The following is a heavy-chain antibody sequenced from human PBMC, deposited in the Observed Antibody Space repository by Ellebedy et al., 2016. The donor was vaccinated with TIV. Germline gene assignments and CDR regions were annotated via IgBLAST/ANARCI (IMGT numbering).Heavy chain of an antibody. V-gene: IGHV4-39*01. D-gene: IGHD5-24*01. CDR2: IYYTGST. CDR3: AGLEMATILDAFHI. Sequence: SETLSLTCTVSGGSISSNSYYWGWIRQPPGKGLEWIGNIYYTGSTYYNPSLKSRVTISVDTSKNQFSLKLSSVTAADTAVYYCAGLEMATILDAFHIWGQGTMVTVSS. J-gene: IGHJ3*02. CDR1: GGSISSNSYY.